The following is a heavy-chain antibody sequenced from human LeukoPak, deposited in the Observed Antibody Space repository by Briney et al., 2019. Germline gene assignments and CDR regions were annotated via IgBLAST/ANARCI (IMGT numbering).Heavy chain of an antibody. Sequence: SETVSLTCTVSGGSNSRVGDYWGWIRQPPGKGLEWIGSINYSGNTYYTPSLKSRVTISVDTSKNQFSLKLRSVTAADTAVYYCARLDSSGWFFDSWGQGTLVTVSS. V-gene: IGHV4-39*01. D-gene: IGHD6-19*01. CDR3: ARLDSSGWFFDS. CDR1: GGSNSRVGDY. J-gene: IGHJ4*02. CDR2: INYSGNT.